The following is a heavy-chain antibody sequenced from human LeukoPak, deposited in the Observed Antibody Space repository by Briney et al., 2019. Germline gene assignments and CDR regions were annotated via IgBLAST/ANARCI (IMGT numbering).Heavy chain of an antibody. CDR2: ISDSGDGT. V-gene: IGHV3-23*01. J-gene: IGHJ3*02. CDR1: GFTFRSYA. D-gene: IGHD4-23*01. CDR3: AAQDYGGLGDAFDI. Sequence: PGGSLRLSCAGSGFTFRSYAMSWVRQSPVKGLEWVTAISDSGDGTYYADSVKARFSISRDNSKNTVYLEMSSLRAEDTAVYYCAAQDYGGLGDAFDIWGQGTMVTVSS.